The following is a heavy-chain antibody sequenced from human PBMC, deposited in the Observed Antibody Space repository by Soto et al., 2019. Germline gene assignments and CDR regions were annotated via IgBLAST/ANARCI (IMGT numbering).Heavy chain of an antibody. J-gene: IGHJ4*02. CDR1: GFTFRGYT. D-gene: IGHD3-16*02. Sequence: LRLSCVASGFTFRGYTMNWVRQAPGKGLEWVSSISTNSYYIDYADSLRGRYTISRDNTKNSIYLQINSLRVEDTAVYYCARVHGTDYIWGSYRPIDYWGQGTLVTVSS. V-gene: IGHV3-21*01. CDR2: ISTNSYYI. CDR3: ARVHGTDYIWGSYRPIDY.